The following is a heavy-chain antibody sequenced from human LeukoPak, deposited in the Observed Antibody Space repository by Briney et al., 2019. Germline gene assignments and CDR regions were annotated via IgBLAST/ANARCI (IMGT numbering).Heavy chain of an antibody. Sequence: QPGGSRRLSCVAAGITFRSSSMHWVRQAPGKGLEWLAFIRFDGSTKYYADFVKGRFTVSRDNSKSTLYLQMNSLRAEDTAVYYCAQPDFWGQGTLVTVSS. J-gene: IGHJ4*02. V-gene: IGHV3-30*02. CDR2: IRFDGSTK. CDR3: AQPDF. CDR1: GITFRSSS.